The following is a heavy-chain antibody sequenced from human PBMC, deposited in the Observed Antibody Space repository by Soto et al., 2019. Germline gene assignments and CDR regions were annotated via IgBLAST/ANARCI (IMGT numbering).Heavy chain of an antibody. J-gene: IGHJ4*02. D-gene: IGHD5-12*01. CDR2: ISAGGGSA. V-gene: IGHV3-23*01. CDR1: GFSFSSYA. Sequence: EVQLLESGGGLVQPGGSLRLSCAASGFSFSSYAMVWVRQAPGKGLEWVSVISAGGGSAYFEDSVKGRFTISRDNSKNVLSLEMNSLRAEDTAIYFCAKGSIEYSASVDNWGQGTLVLVSS. CDR3: AKGSIEYSASVDN.